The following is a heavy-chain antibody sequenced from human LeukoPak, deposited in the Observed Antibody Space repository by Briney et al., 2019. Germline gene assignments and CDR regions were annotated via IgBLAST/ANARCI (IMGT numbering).Heavy chain of an antibody. V-gene: IGHV4-31*03. CDR1: GGSISSGGYY. J-gene: IGHJ5*02. D-gene: IGHD6-13*01. CDR2: IYYSGST. CDR3: ARPGIAAASWFDP. Sequence: PSETLSLTCTVSGGSISSGGYYWSWIRQHPGKGLEWIGYIYYSGSTYYNPSLKSRVTISVDTSKNQFSLKLSSVTAADTAVYYCARPGIAAASWFDPWGQGTLVTVSS.